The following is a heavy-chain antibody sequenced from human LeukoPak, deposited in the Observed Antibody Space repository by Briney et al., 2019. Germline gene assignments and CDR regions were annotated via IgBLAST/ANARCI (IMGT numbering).Heavy chain of an antibody. J-gene: IGHJ6*03. CDR2: IIPILGIA. D-gene: IGHD6-19*01. V-gene: IGHV1-69*02. CDR1: GGTFSSYT. Sequence: SVKLSCKASGGTFSSYTISWVRQAPAQGLEWMGRIIPILGIANYAQKFQGRVTITADKSTSTAYMELSSLRSEDTAVYYCARSDPYSSGWYDYYYYMDVWGKGTTVTVSS. CDR3: ARSDPYSSGWYDYYYYMDV.